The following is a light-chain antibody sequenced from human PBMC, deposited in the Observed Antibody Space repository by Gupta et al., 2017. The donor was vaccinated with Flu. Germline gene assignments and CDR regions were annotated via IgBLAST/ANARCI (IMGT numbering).Light chain of an antibody. J-gene: IGKJ1*01. Sequence: PSSLSASVGDRVTITCRASQTISIYLNWYQQKPGKAPKLVIYGASSLQSGVSSRFRGSGSGTDFTFTITSLQPEDVGTYYCQQSYGAPRTFGQWTKVDIK. CDR3: QQSYGAPRT. CDR2: GAS. V-gene: IGKV1-39*01. CDR1: QTISIY.